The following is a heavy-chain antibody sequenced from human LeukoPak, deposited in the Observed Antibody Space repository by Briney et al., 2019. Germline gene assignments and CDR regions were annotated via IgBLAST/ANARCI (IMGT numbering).Heavy chain of an antibody. CDR1: AFTFRSYG. CDR2: ISYDGSGQ. D-gene: IGHD2-2*01. Sequence: PGGSLRLSCVASAFTFRSYGMHRVRQAPGKGLEWVAVISYDGSGQYYADSLKGRFTISRDNSKNTLYLQMNSLRVEDTAVYYCAKDQRTMTRRMDVWGQGTMVTVSS. V-gene: IGHV3-30*18. J-gene: IGHJ6*02. CDR3: AKDQRTMTRRMDV.